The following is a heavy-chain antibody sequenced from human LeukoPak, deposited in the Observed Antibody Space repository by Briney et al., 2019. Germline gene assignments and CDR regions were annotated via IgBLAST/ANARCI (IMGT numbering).Heavy chain of an antibody. CDR1: GFTFSSYW. CDR2: IKQDGSEK. D-gene: IGHD3-3*01. Sequence: GGSLRLSCAASGFTFSSYWMSWVRQAPGKGLEWVANIKQDGSEKYYVDSVKGRFTISRDNAKNSLYLQMNSLRAEDTAVYYCARYPQGILPWRVEFDYWGQGTLVTVSS. V-gene: IGHV3-7*01. J-gene: IGHJ4*02. CDR3: ARYPQGILPWRVEFDY.